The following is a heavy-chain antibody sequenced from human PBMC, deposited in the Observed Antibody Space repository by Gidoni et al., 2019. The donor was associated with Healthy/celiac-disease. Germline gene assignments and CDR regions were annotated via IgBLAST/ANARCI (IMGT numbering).Heavy chain of an antibody. CDR3: ARGEDWNDDSFDY. J-gene: IGHJ4*02. CDR1: GTFSSYA. Sequence: GTFSSYAISWVRQAPGQGLEWMGGIIPIFGTANYAQKFQGRVTITADESTSTAYMELSSLRPEDTAVYYCARGEDWNDDSFDYWGQGTLVTVSS. D-gene: IGHD1-1*01. CDR2: IIPIFGTA. V-gene: IGHV1-69*01.